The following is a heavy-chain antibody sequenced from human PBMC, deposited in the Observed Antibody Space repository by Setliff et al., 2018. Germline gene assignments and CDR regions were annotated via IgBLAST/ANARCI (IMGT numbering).Heavy chain of an antibody. D-gene: IGHD2-15*01. CDR2: INPNSGGT. J-gene: IGHJ4*02. CDR3: TRAAREVVVPTSQKRNDY. CDR1: GYTFIGYY. V-gene: IGHV1-2*06. Sequence: ASVKVSCKASGYTFIGYYMHWVRQAPGQGLEWMGRINPNSGGTNYAQKFQGRVTMTTDTSTNTAYMELRSLRSDDTAMYYCTRAAREVVVPTSQKRNDYWGQGTLVTVSS.